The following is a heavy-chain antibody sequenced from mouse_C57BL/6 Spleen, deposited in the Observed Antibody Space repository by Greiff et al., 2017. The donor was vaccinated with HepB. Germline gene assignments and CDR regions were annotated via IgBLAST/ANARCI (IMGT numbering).Heavy chain of an antibody. D-gene: IGHD6-1*01. V-gene: IGHV1-42*01. J-gene: IGHJ2*01. CDR1: GYSFTGYY. CDR2: INPSTGGT. CDR3: ARYGSWEYFDY. Sequence: EVQLQQSGPELVKPGASVKISCKASGYSFTGYYMNWVKQSPEKSLEWIGEINPSTGGTTYNQKFKAKATLTVDKYSSTAYMQLKSLTSEDSAVYYGARYGSWEYFDYWGQGTTLTVSS.